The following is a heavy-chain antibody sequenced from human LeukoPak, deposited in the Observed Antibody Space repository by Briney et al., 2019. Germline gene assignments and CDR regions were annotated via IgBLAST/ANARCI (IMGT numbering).Heavy chain of an antibody. CDR3: ARSGYSYGPFDY. CDR1: GYTFTSYY. Sequence: ASVKVSCKASGYTFTSYYMHWVRQAPGQGLEWMGIINPSGGSTSYAQKFQGRVTMTRDTSTSTVYMELRSLRSDDTAVYYCARSGYSYGPFDYWGQGTLVTVSS. CDR2: INPSGGST. J-gene: IGHJ4*02. V-gene: IGHV1-46*01. D-gene: IGHD5-18*01.